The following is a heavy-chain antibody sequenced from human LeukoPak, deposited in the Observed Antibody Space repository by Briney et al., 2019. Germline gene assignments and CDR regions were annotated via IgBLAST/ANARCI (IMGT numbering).Heavy chain of an antibody. Sequence: EASVKVSCKASGYTFTSYYMHWVRQAPGQGLEWMGIINPSGGSTSYAQKFQGRVTMTRDTSTSTVYMELSSLRSEDTAVYYCARVGLGYSYGYRLDYWGQGTLVTVSS. CDR1: GYTFTSYY. D-gene: IGHD5-18*01. V-gene: IGHV1-46*01. CDR3: ARVGLGYSYGYRLDY. J-gene: IGHJ4*02. CDR2: INPSGGST.